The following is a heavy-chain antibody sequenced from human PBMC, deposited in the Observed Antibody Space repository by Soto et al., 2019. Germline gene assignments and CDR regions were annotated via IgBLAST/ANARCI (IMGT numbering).Heavy chain of an antibody. CDR1: GYTFTSYY. Sequence: WASVKVSCKASGYTFTSYYMHWVRQAPGQGLEWMGIINPSGGSTSYAQKFQGRVTMTRDTSTSTVYMELSSLRSEDTAVYYCARDLVGYCSSTSCYFHYYYYGMDVWGQGTTVTVSS. CDR2: INPSGGST. CDR3: ARDLVGYCSSTSCYFHYYYYGMDV. V-gene: IGHV1-46*01. D-gene: IGHD2-2*01. J-gene: IGHJ6*02.